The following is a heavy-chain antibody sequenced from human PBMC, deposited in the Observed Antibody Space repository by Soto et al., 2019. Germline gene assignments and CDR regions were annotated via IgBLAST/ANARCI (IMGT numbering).Heavy chain of an antibody. V-gene: IGHV3-11*03. J-gene: IGHJ4*02. CDR2: ISSSSSYT. CDR3: ARIAAAGTFDFDY. CDR1: GFTFSDYY. Sequence: GGSLRLSCAASGFTFSDYYMSWIRQAPGKGLEWVSYISSSSSYTNYADSVKGRFTISRDNAKNTLYLQMNSLRAEDTAVYYCARIAAAGTFDFDYWVQGTLVTVSS. D-gene: IGHD6-13*01.